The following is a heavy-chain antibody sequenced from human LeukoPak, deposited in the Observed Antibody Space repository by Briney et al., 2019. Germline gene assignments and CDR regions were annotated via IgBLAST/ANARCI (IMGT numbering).Heavy chain of an antibody. CDR1: GFTFSSYA. CDR3: ARVLPQYYYDSSGWGSAFDI. CDR2: ISGSGGST. V-gene: IGHV3-23*01. J-gene: IGHJ3*02. D-gene: IGHD3-22*01. Sequence: GGSLRLPCAASGFTFSSYAMSWVRQAPGKGLEWVSAISGSGGSTYYADSVKGRFTISRDNAKNSLYLQMNSLRAEDTAVYYCARVLPQYYYDSSGWGSAFDIWGQGTMVTVSS.